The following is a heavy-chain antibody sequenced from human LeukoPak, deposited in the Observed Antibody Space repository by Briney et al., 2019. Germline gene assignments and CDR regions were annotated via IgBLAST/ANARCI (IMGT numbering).Heavy chain of an antibody. J-gene: IGHJ3*02. CDR2: IYYSGST. V-gene: IGHV4-61*01. D-gene: IGHD2-15*01. Sequence: PSETLSLTCTVSGGSVSSGSYYWSWIRQPPGKGLEWTGYIYYSGSTNYNPSLKSRVTISVDTSKNQFSLKLSSVTAADTAVYYCARFSKGRVVAATVDAFDIWGQGTMVTVSS. CDR1: GGSVSSGSYY. CDR3: ARFSKGRVVAATVDAFDI.